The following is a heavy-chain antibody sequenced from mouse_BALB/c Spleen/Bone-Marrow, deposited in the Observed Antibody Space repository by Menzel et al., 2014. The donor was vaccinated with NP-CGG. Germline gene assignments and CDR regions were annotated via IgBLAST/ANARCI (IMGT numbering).Heavy chain of an antibody. CDR2: ISYDGSS. CDR3: ASGYYGGSFAY. Sequence: EVQLVESGPGLVKPSQSLSLTCSVTGYSITSGYYCNWIRQFPGNKLEWMGYISYDGSSNYNPSLKNRISITRDTSKNQFFLKLSSVTTEDTASYYCASGYYGGSFAYWGQGTLVTVSA. D-gene: IGHD1-2*01. V-gene: IGHV3-6*02. J-gene: IGHJ3*01. CDR1: GYSITSGYY.